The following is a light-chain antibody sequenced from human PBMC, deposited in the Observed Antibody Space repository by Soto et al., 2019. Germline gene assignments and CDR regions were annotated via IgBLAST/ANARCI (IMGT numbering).Light chain of an antibody. V-gene: IGKV3-11*01. CDR1: QSIGNY. CDR3: QQRRNWIT. CDR2: DAS. Sequence: EIVLTQSPASLSLSPGQRDTLSCRASQSIGNYLAWYQQKPGQAPRLLMYDASTRATGIPARFSGSGSGTDFTLTISSLEPEDFAVYHCQQRRNWITFGGGTKVEIK. J-gene: IGKJ4*01.